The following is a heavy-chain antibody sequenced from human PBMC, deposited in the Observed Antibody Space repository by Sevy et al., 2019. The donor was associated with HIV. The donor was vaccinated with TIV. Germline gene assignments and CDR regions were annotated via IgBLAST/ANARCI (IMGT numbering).Heavy chain of an antibody. CDR1: GYTFTSYA. Sequence: ASVKVSCKASGYTFTSYAMHWVRQAPGQRLEWMGWINTGNGNTKYSQKFQGRVTITRDTSASTAYMELSSLRSEDTAVYYCARVYSSGRYVLHAFDIWGQGTMVTVSS. D-gene: IGHD6-19*01. V-gene: IGHV1-3*04. CDR3: ARVYSSGRYVLHAFDI. J-gene: IGHJ3*02. CDR2: INTGNGNT.